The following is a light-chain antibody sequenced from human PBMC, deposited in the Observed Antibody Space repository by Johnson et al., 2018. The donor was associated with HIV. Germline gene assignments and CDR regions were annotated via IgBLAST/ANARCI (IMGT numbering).Light chain of an antibody. Sequence: QSVLTQPPSVSAAPGQKVTISCSGSSSNIGNNYVSWYQQLPGTAPKLLIYENNKRPSGIPDRFSGSKSGTSATLGITGLQTGDEADYYFGTWDTRLRVLYSFVSGTKVTVL. CDR2: ENN. J-gene: IGLJ1*01. CDR1: SSNIGNNY. V-gene: IGLV1-51*02. CDR3: GTWDTRLRVLYS.